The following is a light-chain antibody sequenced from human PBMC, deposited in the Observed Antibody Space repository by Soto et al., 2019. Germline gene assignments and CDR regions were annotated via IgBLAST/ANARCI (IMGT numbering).Light chain of an antibody. Sequence: QAVVTQPPSASGTPGQRVTISCSGSSSNIGSNAVNWYQQLLGTAPKLLIYTFAQRPSGVPDRFSGSKSGTSASLAISGLQSEDEADYYCASWDVSLNDWVFGGGTKVTVL. V-gene: IGLV1-44*01. CDR1: SSNIGSNA. CDR3: ASWDVSLNDWV. J-gene: IGLJ3*02. CDR2: TFA.